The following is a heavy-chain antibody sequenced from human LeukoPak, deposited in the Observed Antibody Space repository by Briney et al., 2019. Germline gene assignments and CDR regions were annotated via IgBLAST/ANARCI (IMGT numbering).Heavy chain of an antibody. CDR3: AKMAGYNSRFDY. Sequence: PGGSLRLSYTASGFTFSDYAMSWVRQAPGKGLEWVSTIFGYGGSTYYADSVEGRFTISRDNSKNTLYLQLNSLTVEDTATYYCAKMAGYNSRFDYWGQGTLVTVAS. CDR2: IFGYGGST. V-gene: IGHV3-23*01. D-gene: IGHD6-13*01. J-gene: IGHJ4*02. CDR1: GFTFSDYA.